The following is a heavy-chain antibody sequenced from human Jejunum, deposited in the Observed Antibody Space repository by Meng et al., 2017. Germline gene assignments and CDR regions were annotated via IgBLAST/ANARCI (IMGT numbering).Heavy chain of an antibody. CDR1: GFTFSNYW. CDR3: ARRGCYDN. Sequence: GESLKLSCAASGFTFSNYWMNWVRQAPGKGPECVAYTNEDGTEKYYGGSVKGRFTISRDNAKKSLYLQMNSLRAEDTAVYCCARRGCYDNWGQGTLVTVSS. V-gene: IGHV3-7*01. J-gene: IGHJ4*02. CDR2: TNEDGTEK. D-gene: IGHD2-8*01.